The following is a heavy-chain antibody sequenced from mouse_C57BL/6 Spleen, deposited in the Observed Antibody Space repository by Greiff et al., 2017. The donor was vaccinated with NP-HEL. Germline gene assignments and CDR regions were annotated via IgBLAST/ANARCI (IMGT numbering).Heavy chain of an antibody. Sequence: QVQLKQSGAELVKPGASVKISCKASGYAFSSYWMNWVKQRPGKGLEWIGQIYPGDGDTNYNGKFKGKATLTADKSSSTAYMQLSSLTSEDSAVYFCARDGSSYEVDYWGQGTTLTVSS. V-gene: IGHV1-80*01. D-gene: IGHD1-1*01. CDR2: IYPGDGDT. CDR3: ARDGSSYEVDY. J-gene: IGHJ2*01. CDR1: GYAFSSYW.